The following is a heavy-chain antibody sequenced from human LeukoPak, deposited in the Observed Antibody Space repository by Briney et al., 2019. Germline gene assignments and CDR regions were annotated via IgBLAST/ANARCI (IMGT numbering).Heavy chain of an antibody. V-gene: IGHV3-23*01. CDR1: GFTFSSYA. D-gene: IGHD3-3*01. CDR3: ANSPGFLEWLSYYFDY. J-gene: IGHJ4*02. CDR2: ISGSGAST. Sequence: PGGSLRLSCAASGFTFSSYAMPWVRQAPGKGLEWVSAISGSGASTYYANSVKGRFTISRDNSKNTMYLQMNSLRAEDTAVYYCANSPGFLEWLSYYFDYWGQGTLVTVSS.